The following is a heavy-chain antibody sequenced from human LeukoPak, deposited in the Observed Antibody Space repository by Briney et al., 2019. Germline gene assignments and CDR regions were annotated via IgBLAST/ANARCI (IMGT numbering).Heavy chain of an antibody. CDR2: IYPGGTDT. CDR1: GYSFTSYW. Sequence: GESLKISCKGSGYSFTSYWIGWVRQMPGKGLEWIGIIYPGGTDTRYSPSFQGQVTISADKSISTAYLQWSSLKASDTAMYYCARRIGYCSGGSCYDNWFDPWGQGTLVTVSS. J-gene: IGHJ5*02. V-gene: IGHV5-51*01. CDR3: ARRIGYCSGGSCYDNWFDP. D-gene: IGHD2-15*01.